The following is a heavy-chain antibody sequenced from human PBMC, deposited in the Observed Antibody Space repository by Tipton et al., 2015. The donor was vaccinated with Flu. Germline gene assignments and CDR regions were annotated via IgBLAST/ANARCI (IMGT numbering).Heavy chain of an antibody. V-gene: IGHV3-11*01. CDR2: ISGSGSFI. J-gene: IGHJ4*02. CDR1: GFIFSDSY. Sequence: SLRLSCAASGFIFSDSYMSWIRQAPGKGLEWVSYISGSGSFIYYADSVKGRFTISRDNAKNSLYLQMDSLKAEDTAVYYCARGPVVTIDVPDCWGRGTLVTVSS. CDR3: ARGPVVTIDVPDC. D-gene: IGHD5-12*01.